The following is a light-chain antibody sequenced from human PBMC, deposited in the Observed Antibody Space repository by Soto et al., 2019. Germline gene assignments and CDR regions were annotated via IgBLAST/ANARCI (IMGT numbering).Light chain of an antibody. Sequence: DSQLTQAPSFLSASAGDTVTITCRASQDIRSYLAWYQQKAGRAPKLLIYAASTLQSEVPSRFSGSGSGTDFTLSISSLQPEDFAVYYCQQADTFPITFGQGTRLEIK. CDR2: AAS. CDR3: QQADTFPIT. V-gene: IGKV1-9*01. J-gene: IGKJ5*01. CDR1: QDIRSY.